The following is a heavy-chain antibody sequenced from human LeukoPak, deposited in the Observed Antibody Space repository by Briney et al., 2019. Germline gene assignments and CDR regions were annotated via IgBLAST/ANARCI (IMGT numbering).Heavy chain of an antibody. J-gene: IGHJ4*02. CDR3: ARVIPSSSSLDY. D-gene: IGHD6-6*01. CDR1: GGSISSSSYY. Sequence: PSETLSLTCTVSGGSISSSSYYWSWIRQPAGKGLEWIGRIYTSGSTNYNPSLKSRVTISVDTSKNQFSLKLSSVTAADTAVYYCARVIPSSSSLDYWGQGTLVTVSS. V-gene: IGHV4-61*02. CDR2: IYTSGST.